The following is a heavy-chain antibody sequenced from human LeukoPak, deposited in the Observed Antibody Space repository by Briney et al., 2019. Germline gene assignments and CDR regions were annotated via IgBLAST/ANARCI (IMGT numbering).Heavy chain of an antibody. CDR2: ISGSGGST. J-gene: IGHJ4*02. V-gene: IGHV3-23*01. D-gene: IGHD2-2*03. CDR1: GFTFSSYA. CDR3: AKGLWMLMGYFDY. Sequence: PGGSLRLSCAASGFTFSSYAMSWVRQAPGKGLEWVSVISGSGGSTYYADSVKGRFTISRDNSKNTLYLQMNSLRAEDTAVYYCAKGLWMLMGYFDYWGQGTLVTVSS.